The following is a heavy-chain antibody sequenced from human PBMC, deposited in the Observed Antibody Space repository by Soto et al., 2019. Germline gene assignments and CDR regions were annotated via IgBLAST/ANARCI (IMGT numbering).Heavy chain of an antibody. D-gene: IGHD3-22*01. CDR2: ISSSGSTI. Sequence: GGSLRLSCAASGFTFSDYYMSWIRQAPGKGLEWVSYISSSGSTIYYADSVKGRFTISRDNAKNSLYLQMNSLRAEDTAVYYCARTSYDSSGYYYFDYWGQGTLVTVSS. V-gene: IGHV3-11*01. CDR1: GFTFSDYY. CDR3: ARTSYDSSGYYYFDY. J-gene: IGHJ4*02.